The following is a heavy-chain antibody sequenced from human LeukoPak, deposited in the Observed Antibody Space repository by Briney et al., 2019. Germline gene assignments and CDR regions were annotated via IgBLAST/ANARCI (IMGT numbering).Heavy chain of an antibody. CDR3: ARGPMCSGGLCYPSYYYYGLDV. Sequence: SETLSLTCAVYGGSFSGYYWSWIRQPPGKGLEWIGEINHSGSTNYSPSLKSRVTISVDTSKNHFSLNLSSVTAADAAVFYCARGPMCSGGLCYPSYYYYGLDVWGQGTTVTVSS. J-gene: IGHJ6*02. CDR2: INHSGST. CDR1: GGSFSGYY. V-gene: IGHV4-34*01. D-gene: IGHD2-15*01.